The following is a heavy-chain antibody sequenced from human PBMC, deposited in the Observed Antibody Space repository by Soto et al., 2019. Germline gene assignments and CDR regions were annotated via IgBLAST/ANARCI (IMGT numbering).Heavy chain of an antibody. Sequence: ASVKGSCNASGYTCTSYAMHWVRQAPGQRLEWMGWINAGNGNTKYSQKFQGRVTVTKDTSASTAYMELSSLRSEDTAVYYCARDLGGWPDYWGQGTLVTVSS. D-gene: IGHD2-15*01. J-gene: IGHJ4*02. V-gene: IGHV1-3*01. CDR3: ARDLGGWPDY. CDR1: GYTCTSYA. CDR2: INAGNGNT.